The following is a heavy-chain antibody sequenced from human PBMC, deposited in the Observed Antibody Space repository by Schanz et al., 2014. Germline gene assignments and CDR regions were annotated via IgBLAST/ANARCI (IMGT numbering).Heavy chain of an antibody. Sequence: QVQLVQSGGEVKKPGSSVKVSCKASGGTPSSYATNWVRQAPGQGLEWMGGIIPIFGATKYAQKFQGRVTMTADESTGIVYMNLSGLKSQDTAVYYCARGLPGGTIFAMESHAFEIRGPGTMRNVSA. V-gene: IGHV1-69*01. CDR1: GGTPSSYA. J-gene: IGHJ3*02. D-gene: IGHD3-3*01. CDR2: IIPIFGAT. CDR3: ARGLPGGTIFAMESHAFEI.